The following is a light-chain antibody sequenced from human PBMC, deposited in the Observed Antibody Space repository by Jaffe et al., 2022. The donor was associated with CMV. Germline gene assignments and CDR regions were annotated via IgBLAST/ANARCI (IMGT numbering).Light chain of an antibody. CDR2: EDN. Sequence: NFILTQPHSVSESPGKTVTISCTRSSGSIASNYVQWYQQRPGSAPTTVIYEDNQRPSGVPDRFSGSIDSSSNSASLTISGLKTEDEADYFCQSYDNNNRVFGGGTKLTVL. V-gene: IGLV6-57*04. CDR1: SGSIASNY. J-gene: IGLJ3*02. CDR3: QSYDNNNRV.